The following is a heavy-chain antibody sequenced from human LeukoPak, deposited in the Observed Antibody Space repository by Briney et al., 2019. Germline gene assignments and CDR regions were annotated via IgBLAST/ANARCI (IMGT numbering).Heavy chain of an antibody. V-gene: IGHV4-59*13. CDR2: IHYSGNT. J-gene: IGHJ5*02. CDR1: GDSIRSDH. D-gene: IGHD4-11*01. Sequence: SETLSLTCTVSGDSIRSDHWRWIRQPPGKGLEWIGYIHYSGNTKYNPSLKSRVTVSLDTSKKQFSLRLSSVTAADTAVYYCARDRATVTNDYWFDPWGQGTLVTVSS. CDR3: ARDRATVTNDYWFDP.